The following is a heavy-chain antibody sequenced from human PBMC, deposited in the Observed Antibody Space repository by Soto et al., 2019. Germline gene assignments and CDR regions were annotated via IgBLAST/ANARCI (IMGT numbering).Heavy chain of an antibody. V-gene: IGHV4-59*01. Sequence: PSETLSLTCTVSGGFISSNYWGWIRQPPGKGLEWIGNIYDSGNTKYNPSLKSRVIMSVDTSKNQFSLKLGSVTAADSAVYYCARANMIYGLGVWGPGTTVTVSS. D-gene: IGHD3-16*01. CDR2: IYDSGNT. J-gene: IGHJ6*02. CDR1: GGFISSNY. CDR3: ARANMIYGLGV.